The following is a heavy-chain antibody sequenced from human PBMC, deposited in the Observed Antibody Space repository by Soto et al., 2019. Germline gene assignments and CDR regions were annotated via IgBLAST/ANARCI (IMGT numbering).Heavy chain of an antibody. J-gene: IGHJ4*02. Sequence: PSQTLSLTCAISGDSVSSNSAAWNWIRQSPSRGLEWLGRTYYRSKWYNDYAVSVKSRITINPDTSKNQFSLQLNSVTPEDTAVYYCARVVPYCSSTSCPRVFDYWGQGTLVTVSS. V-gene: IGHV6-1*01. CDR3: ARVVPYCSSTSCPRVFDY. D-gene: IGHD2-2*01. CDR2: TYYRSKWYN. CDR1: GDSVSSNSAA.